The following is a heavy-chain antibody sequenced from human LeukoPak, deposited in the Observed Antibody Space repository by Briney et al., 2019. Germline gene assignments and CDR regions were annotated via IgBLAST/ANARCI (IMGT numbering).Heavy chain of an antibody. D-gene: IGHD3-10*01. CDR1: GFTFSTYA. CDR2: ISGSGAKT. V-gene: IGHV3-23*01. J-gene: IGHJ4*02. Sequence: GGSLRLSCAASGFTFSTYAMNWVRQAPGKGLEWVSAISGSGAKTYYADFVKGRFTISRDNSKNTLYLQMNSLRAEDTAVYYCASGGYFPDYFDYWGQGTLVTVSS. CDR3: ASGGYFPDYFDY.